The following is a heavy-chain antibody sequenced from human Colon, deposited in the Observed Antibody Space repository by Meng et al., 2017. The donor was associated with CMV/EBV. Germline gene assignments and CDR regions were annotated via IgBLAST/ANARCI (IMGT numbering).Heavy chain of an antibody. CDR1: GFIFSHYS. V-gene: IGHV3-30*02. Sequence: QVQLVGSGGGGVQPGGSLRLSCVTSGFIFSHYSMQWVRQSPGKGLEWVAHIRFDGSQQFYVQSVKGRFTVSRHDPKNTLYLQMNDLRPEDTGVYYCATDHLWGMPNWGRGTLVTVSS. CDR3: ATDHLWGMPN. J-gene: IGHJ4*02. CDR2: IRFDGSQQ. D-gene: IGHD3-3*02.